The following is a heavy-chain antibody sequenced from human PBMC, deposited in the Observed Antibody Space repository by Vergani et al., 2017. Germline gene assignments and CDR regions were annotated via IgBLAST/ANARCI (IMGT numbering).Heavy chain of an antibody. CDR1: GFTFSSYS. CDR3: AREAPNGASLSIGGNAFDI. Sequence: EVQLVESGGGLVKPGGSLRLSCAASGFTFSSYSMNWVRQAPGKGLEWVSSISSSSSYIYYADSVKGRFTISRDNAKNSLYLQMNSLRAEDTAVYYCAREAPNGASLSIGGNAFDIRGQGTMVTVSS. V-gene: IGHV3-21*01. CDR2: ISSSSSYI. J-gene: IGHJ3*02. D-gene: IGHD2-8*01.